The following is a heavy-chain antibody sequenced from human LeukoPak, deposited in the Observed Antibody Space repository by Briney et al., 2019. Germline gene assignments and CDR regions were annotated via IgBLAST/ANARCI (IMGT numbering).Heavy chain of an antibody. D-gene: IGHD5-18*01. CDR1: GGTFSSYA. CDR3: AIQPNRGDY. Sequence: ASVKVSCKASGGTFSSYAISWVRQAPGQGLEWMGWINAGNGNTKYSQKFQGRVTITRDTSASTAYMELSSLRSEDTAVYYCAIQPNRGDYWGQGTLVTVSS. CDR2: INAGNGNT. J-gene: IGHJ4*02. V-gene: IGHV1-3*01.